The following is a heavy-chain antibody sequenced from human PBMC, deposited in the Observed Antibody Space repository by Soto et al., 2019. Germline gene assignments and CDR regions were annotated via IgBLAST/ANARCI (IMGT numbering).Heavy chain of an antibody. Sequence: QVQLVQSGAEVKKPGASVTVSCRSSGDTFNDYYIHWVRQAPGQGLEWMGWINPNGGVTKYAQKFQGWVTMTRGTSIRTVYMQLSRLRSDDTAVYYCARESGGATATLDYYYFYMDVGGTGTTVTVSS. J-gene: IGHJ6*03. D-gene: IGHD5-12*01. CDR3: ARESGGATATLDYYYFYMDV. V-gene: IGHV1-2*04. CDR2: INPNGGVT. CDR1: GDTFNDYY.